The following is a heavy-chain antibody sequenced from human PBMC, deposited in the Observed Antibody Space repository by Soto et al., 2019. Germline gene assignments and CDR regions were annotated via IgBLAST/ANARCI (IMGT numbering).Heavy chain of an antibody. J-gene: IGHJ4*02. CDR1: GFTFSSYG. CDR2: IWYDGSNK. CDR3: ARDSGKLKGHGFDY. V-gene: IGHV3-33*01. Sequence: QVQLVESGGGVVQPGRSLRLSCAASGFTFSSYGMHWVRQAPGKGLEWVAVIWYDGSNKYYADSVKGRFTISRDNSKNTLYLQMNSLRAEDTAVYYCARDSGKLKGHGFDYWGQGTLVTVSS. D-gene: IGHD2-15*01.